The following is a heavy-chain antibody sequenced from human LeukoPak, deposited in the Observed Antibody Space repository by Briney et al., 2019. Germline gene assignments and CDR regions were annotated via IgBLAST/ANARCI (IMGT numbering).Heavy chain of an antibody. D-gene: IGHD5-12*01. CDR1: GFTFSSYA. CDR2: ISYSGDST. J-gene: IGHJ4*02. Sequence: AGGSLRLSCAASGFTFSSYAMSWVRQAPGRGLEWVSAISYSGDSTYYVDSVKGRFTISRDNAKNSLFLQMNSLRAEDTAVYYCATEASWLPRYLDYWGQGTLVTVSS. CDR3: ATEASWLPRYLDY. V-gene: IGHV3-23*01.